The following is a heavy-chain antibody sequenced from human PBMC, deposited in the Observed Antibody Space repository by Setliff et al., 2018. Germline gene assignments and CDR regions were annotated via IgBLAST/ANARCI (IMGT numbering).Heavy chain of an antibody. CDR1: GGSFSDYY. CDR3: ARSPGSYSLDWFDL. Sequence: SETLSLTCAASGGSFSDYYWTWIRQPPGKGLEWITEINHSASANYNPSLKSRVTISVDTSKNQFSLKVNSVTAADTAVYFCARSPGSYSLDWFDLWGQGTLVTVSS. CDR2: INHSASA. D-gene: IGHD2-21*01. V-gene: IGHV4-34*01. J-gene: IGHJ5*02.